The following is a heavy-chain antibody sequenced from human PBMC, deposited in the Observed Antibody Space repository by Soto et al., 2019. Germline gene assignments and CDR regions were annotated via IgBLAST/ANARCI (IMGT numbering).Heavy chain of an antibody. CDR3: AILDMDDY. CDR1: GLPFRTYA. J-gene: IGHJ4*02. D-gene: IGHD2-15*01. V-gene: IGHV3-23*01. Sequence: QPGGSLRLSCVVSGLPFRTYAMSWVRQAPGKGLEWVSSVSDNGSRFYSDSVKGRFSISRHNSRNTLYLQMNSLRAEDTAFYYCAILDMDDYWGQGTQVTVSS. CDR2: VSDNGSR.